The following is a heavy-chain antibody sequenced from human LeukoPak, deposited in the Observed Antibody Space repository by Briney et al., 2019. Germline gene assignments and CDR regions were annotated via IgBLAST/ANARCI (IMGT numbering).Heavy chain of an antibody. J-gene: IGHJ4*02. D-gene: IGHD6-13*01. CDR2: ISSSSSTI. V-gene: IGHV3-48*04. CDR1: GFTFSSYS. CDR3: ARGGYSSSWSYFDY. Sequence: GGSLRLSCAASGFTFSSYSMNWVRQAPGKGLEWVSYISSSSSTIYYADSVKGRFTISRDNAKNSLYLQMNSLRAEDTAVYYCARGGYSSSWSYFDYWGQGTLVTVSS.